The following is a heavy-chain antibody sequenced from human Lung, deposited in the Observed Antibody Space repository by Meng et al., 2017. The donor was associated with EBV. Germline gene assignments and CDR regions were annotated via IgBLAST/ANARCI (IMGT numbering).Heavy chain of an antibody. V-gene: IGHV4-39*07. D-gene: IGHD2-21*02. CDR1: DGSVSSSTYY. J-gene: IGHJ4*01. CDR3: ASSVIMYGDFGGYFDC. Sequence: QVQRQEAGPRLVKPSGTLSLMCTVSDGSVSSSTYYWGWIRQPPGKGLEWIGSVFHSGETYYNPSLKSRITMSVDRSNNQFSLKMSSVTAADTAVYYCASSVIMYGDFGGYFDCWGHGALVTVSS. CDR2: VFHSGET.